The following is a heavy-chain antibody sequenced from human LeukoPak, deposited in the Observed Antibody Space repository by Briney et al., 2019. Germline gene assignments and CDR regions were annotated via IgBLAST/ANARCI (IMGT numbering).Heavy chain of an antibody. Sequence: ASVKVSCKASGYTFTGYYMHWVRQAPGQGLEWMGWINPNSGGTNYAQKFQGRVTMTRDTSISTAYMELSRLRSDDTAVYYCARDPVPAAIRVRRTTWFDPWGQGTLVTVSS. J-gene: IGHJ5*02. CDR1: GYTFTGYY. CDR2: INPNSGGT. V-gene: IGHV1-2*02. D-gene: IGHD2-2*02. CDR3: ARDPVPAAIRVRRTTWFDP.